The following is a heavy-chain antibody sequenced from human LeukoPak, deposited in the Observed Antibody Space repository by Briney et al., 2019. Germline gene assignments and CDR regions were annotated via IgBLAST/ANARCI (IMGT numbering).Heavy chain of an antibody. CDR1: GGSISSGSYY. V-gene: IGHV4-61*02. Sequence: PSQTLSLTCTVSGGSISSGSYYWSWIRQPAGKGLEWIGRIYTSGSTDYNPSLKSRVTISLDTSKNQFSLKLNSVTAADTAVYYCARKGDVWGKGTTVTVSS. J-gene: IGHJ6*04. CDR3: ARKGDV. CDR2: IYTSGST.